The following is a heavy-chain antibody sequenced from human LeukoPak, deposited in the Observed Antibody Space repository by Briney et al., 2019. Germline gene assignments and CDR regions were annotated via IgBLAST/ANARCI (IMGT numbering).Heavy chain of an antibody. D-gene: IGHD6-13*01. V-gene: IGHV4-59*12. CDR2: IYYSGST. J-gene: IGHJ4*02. Sequence: SETLSLTCTVSGGSISSYYWSWIRQPPGKGLEWIGYIYYSGSTNYNPSLKSRVTISVDTSKNQFSLKLSSVTAADTAVYYCARAVEQQLALLDYWGQGTLVTVSS. CDR1: GGSISSYY. CDR3: ARAVEQQLALLDY.